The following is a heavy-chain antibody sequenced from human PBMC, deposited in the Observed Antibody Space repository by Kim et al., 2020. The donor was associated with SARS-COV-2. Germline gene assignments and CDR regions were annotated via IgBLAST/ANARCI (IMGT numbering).Heavy chain of an antibody. CDR2: INHSGST. Sequence: SETLSLTCAVYGGSFSGYYWSWIRQPPGKGLEWIGEINHSGSTNYNPSLKSRVTISVDTSKNQFSLKLSSVTAADTAVYYCARAAIGVRGSYYYGYWGQGTLVTVSS. CDR1: GGSFSGYY. D-gene: IGHD1-26*01. J-gene: IGHJ4*02. CDR3: ARAAIGVRGSYYYGY. V-gene: IGHV4-34*01.